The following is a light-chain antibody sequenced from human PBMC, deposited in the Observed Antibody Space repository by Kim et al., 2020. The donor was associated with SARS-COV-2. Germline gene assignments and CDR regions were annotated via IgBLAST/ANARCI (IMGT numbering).Light chain of an antibody. CDR2: GLN. V-gene: IGLV2-11*01. J-gene: IGLJ3*02. CDR3: CSYADAYTWV. Sequence: QSALAQPRSVSGSPEQSVTISCTGTSSDFGTYNYVSGYQQHPGKPHHLMIYGLNKRPSGVPDRFTVSKTGNTASLTISGLQTEDEADYYCCSYADAYTWVFGGGTQLTVL. CDR1: SSDFGTYNY.